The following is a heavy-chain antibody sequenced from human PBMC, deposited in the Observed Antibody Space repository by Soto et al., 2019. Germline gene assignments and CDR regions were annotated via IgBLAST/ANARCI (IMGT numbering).Heavy chain of an antibody. CDR2: IIPILGIA. J-gene: IGHJ2*01. CDR1: GGTFSSYT. Sequence: QVQLVQSGAEVKKPGSSVKVSCKASGGTFSSYTISWVRQAPGQGLEWMGRIIPILGIANYAQKFQGRVTITADKSTSTAYMELSSLRSEDTAVYYWARDFTAMAPLWYFDLWGRGTLVTVSS. D-gene: IGHD5-18*01. V-gene: IGHV1-69*08. CDR3: ARDFTAMAPLWYFDL.